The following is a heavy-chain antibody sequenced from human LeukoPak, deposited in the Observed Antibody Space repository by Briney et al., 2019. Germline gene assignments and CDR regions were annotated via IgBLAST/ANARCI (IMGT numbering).Heavy chain of an antibody. CDR1: GYSFTSYW. Sequence: GESLKISCKGSGYSFTSYWIGWVRQMPGKGLEWMGIIYPGDSDTRYSPSFQGQVTISADKSISTAYLQWSSLKASDTAMYYCARQVDGYYAGGTFDYWGQGTLVTVSS. V-gene: IGHV5-51*01. CDR2: IYPGDSDT. D-gene: IGHD5-24*01. CDR3: ARQVDGYYAGGTFDY. J-gene: IGHJ4*02.